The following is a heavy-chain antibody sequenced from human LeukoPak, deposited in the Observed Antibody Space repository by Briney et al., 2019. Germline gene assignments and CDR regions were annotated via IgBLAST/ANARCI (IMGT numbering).Heavy chain of an antibody. Sequence: SETLSLTCTVSGGSISSRNWWGWVRQPPGKGLEWIGEISRTGSIDYDPSVRSRATISLDKSKSQFSLRLTSLTSADTAVYYCARGQGAADYWGQGILVIVSS. D-gene: IGHD1-26*01. V-gene: IGHV4-4*02. CDR2: ISRTGSI. J-gene: IGHJ4*02. CDR1: GGSISSRNW. CDR3: ARGQGAADY.